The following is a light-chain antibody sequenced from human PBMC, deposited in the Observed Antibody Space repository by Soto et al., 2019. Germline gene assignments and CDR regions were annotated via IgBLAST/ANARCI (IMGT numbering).Light chain of an antibody. J-gene: IGKJ3*01. CDR1: QSLLHSNGYNY. Sequence: DIVMTQSPLSLPVTPGEPASISCRSSQSLLHSNGYNYLDWYLQKPGQSPQLLIYLGSNRASGVPDRFSGSGSGKDFTLKISRVEAEDVGVYYCMQALQTPGITFGPGTKVDIK. CDR3: MQALQTPGIT. CDR2: LGS. V-gene: IGKV2-28*01.